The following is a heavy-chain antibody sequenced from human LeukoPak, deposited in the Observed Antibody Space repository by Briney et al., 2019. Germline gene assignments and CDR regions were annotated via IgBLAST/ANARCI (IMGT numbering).Heavy chain of an antibody. CDR1: GGSMSPYY. CDR3: ARSFAYSSSRFDP. Sequence: KSSETLSLTCSVSGGSMSPYYWNWIRQPPGKGLEWVGYIHYGGSSNYNPSLKSRVTISLDTSKNQVSLKLTSVTAADTAVCYCARSFAYSSSRFDPWGQGTLVTVSS. V-gene: IGHV4-59*08. CDR2: IHYGGSS. D-gene: IGHD6-13*01. J-gene: IGHJ5*02.